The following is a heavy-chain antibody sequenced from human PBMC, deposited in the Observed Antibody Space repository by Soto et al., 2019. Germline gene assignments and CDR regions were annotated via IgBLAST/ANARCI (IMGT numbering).Heavy chain of an antibody. V-gene: IGHV1-46*01. D-gene: IGHD3-22*01. Sequence: ASVKVSWKASRYNFASYYIHWVRQAPEQGLEWMGIINPSGGSTSYEQKFQGRLTMTRDTSTSTVYMELSSLRYEDTATYYCARHSGGNRYYYVGGYFDYWGQGTLVTVSS. CDR2: INPSGGST. J-gene: IGHJ4*02. CDR3: ARHSGGNRYYYVGGYFDY. CDR1: RYNFASYY.